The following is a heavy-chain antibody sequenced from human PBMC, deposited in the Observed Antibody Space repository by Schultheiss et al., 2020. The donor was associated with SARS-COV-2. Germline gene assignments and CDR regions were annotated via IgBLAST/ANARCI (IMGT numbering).Heavy chain of an antibody. J-gene: IGHJ2*01. CDR1: GFTFSDYY. D-gene: IGHD2/OR15-2a*01. Sequence: GSLRLSCAASGFTFSDYYMSWIRQAPGKGLEWIGYIYYTGSTNYNPSLKSRVTMSIHTSKNQFSLKLSSVTAADTAVYYCARKGIGYYGWYFDLWGRGTLVTVSS. V-gene: IGHV4-59*01. CDR3: ARKGIGYYGWYFDL. CDR2: IYYTGST.